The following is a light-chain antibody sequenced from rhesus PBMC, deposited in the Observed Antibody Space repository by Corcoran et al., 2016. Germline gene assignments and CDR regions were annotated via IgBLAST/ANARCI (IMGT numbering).Light chain of an antibody. CDR3: QQCYSTPYS. CDR2: WAS. CDR1: QRLFYSFNTKNY. V-gene: IGKV4-1*01. Sequence: IVLTQSPDSLALSLGERVTINCKSSQRLFYSFNTKNYLAWYQQKPGKAPRLPIYWASTRESGVLNRLSGNGSGTDFALNISGLQAEDVAVYYCQQCYSTPYSFGQGTKVEIK. J-gene: IGKJ2*01.